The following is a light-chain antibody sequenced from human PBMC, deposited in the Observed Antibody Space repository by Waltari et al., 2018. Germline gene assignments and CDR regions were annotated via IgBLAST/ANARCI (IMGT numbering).Light chain of an antibody. Sequence: QSVLTQPPSVSAAPGQKVTISCSGSSSNIGSDFVSWYQQLPGTAPKLLIYDTNKRPPGIPDRFSGSKSGTSATLGITGLQTGDEADYYCVAWDSRPSGRLFGGGTKLTVL. CDR1: SSNIGSDF. CDR3: VAWDSRPSGRL. CDR2: DTN. J-gene: IGLJ3*02. V-gene: IGLV1-51*01.